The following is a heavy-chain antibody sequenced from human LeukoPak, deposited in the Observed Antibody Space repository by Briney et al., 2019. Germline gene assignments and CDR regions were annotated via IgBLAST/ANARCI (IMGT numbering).Heavy chain of an antibody. CDR2: INGDGSWT. CDR1: GFIFSSYS. CDR3: VSFYETY. J-gene: IGHJ4*02. D-gene: IGHD2-2*01. V-gene: IGHV3-74*01. Sequence: GGSLRLSCAASGFIFSSYSMDWVRQAPGKGLEWVSHINGDGSWTTYADSVKGRFTISKDNAKNTVYLQMNNLRAEDTAVYYCVSFYETYRGRGTLVTVSS.